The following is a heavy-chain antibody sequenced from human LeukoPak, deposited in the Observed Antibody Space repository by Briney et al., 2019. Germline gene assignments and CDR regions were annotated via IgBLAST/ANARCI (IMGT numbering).Heavy chain of an antibody. Sequence: GESLKISCKGSGYSFTSYWIGWVRQMPGKGLEWMGIIYPGDSVTRYSPSFQGQVTISADKSIRTAYLQWSSLKASDTAMYYCARSAAEDGSGSSDWGQGTLVTVSS. V-gene: IGHV5-51*01. D-gene: IGHD3-10*01. CDR2: IYPGDSVT. CDR3: ARSAAEDGSGSSD. J-gene: IGHJ4*02. CDR1: GYSFTSYW.